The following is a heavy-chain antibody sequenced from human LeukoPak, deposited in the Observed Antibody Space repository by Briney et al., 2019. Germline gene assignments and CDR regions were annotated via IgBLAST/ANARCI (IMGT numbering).Heavy chain of an antibody. Sequence: SETLSLTCAVYGGSFSGHYWSWIRQPPGKGLEWIGEINHSGSTNYNPSLKSRVTISVDTSKNQFSLKLSSVTAADTAVYYCARGRKYSYGYRVNELGSGYFDNWGQGTLVTVSS. CDR3: ARGRKYSYGYRVNELGSGYFDN. CDR2: INHSGST. D-gene: IGHD5-18*01. CDR1: GGSFSGHY. V-gene: IGHV4-34*01. J-gene: IGHJ4*02.